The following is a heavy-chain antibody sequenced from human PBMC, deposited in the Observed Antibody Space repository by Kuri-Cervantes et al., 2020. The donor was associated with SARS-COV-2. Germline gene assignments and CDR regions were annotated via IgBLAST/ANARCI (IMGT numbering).Heavy chain of an antibody. CDR1: GFTFSSYG. V-gene: IGHV3-30*02. D-gene: IGHD6-13*01. Sequence: GGSLRLSCAASGFTFSSYGMHWVRQAPGKGLEWVAFIRYDGSNKYYADSVKGRFTISRDNAKNSLYLQMNSLRAEDTAVYYCARAAAGGFDYWGQGTLVTVSS. J-gene: IGHJ4*02. CDR2: IRYDGSNK. CDR3: ARAAAGGFDY.